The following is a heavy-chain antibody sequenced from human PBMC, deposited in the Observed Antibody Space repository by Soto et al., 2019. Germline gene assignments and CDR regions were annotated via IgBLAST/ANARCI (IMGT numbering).Heavy chain of an antibody. Sequence: ASVKVSCKASGYTFTSYGISWVRQAPGQGLEWMGWISAYSGNTNYAQKLRGRVTMTTDTSTSTAYMELRSLRSDDTAVYYCARKLGYCSGGSCSPDYYCGMDVWGQGTTVTVSS. D-gene: IGHD2-15*01. CDR3: ARKLGYCSGGSCSPDYYCGMDV. CDR1: GYTFTSYG. V-gene: IGHV1-18*01. J-gene: IGHJ6*02. CDR2: ISAYSGNT.